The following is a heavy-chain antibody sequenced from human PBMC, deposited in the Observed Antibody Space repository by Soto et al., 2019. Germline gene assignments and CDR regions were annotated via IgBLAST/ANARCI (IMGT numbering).Heavy chain of an antibody. CDR2: YGGSGGST. CDR3: WKVRGLTYHYSDIDG. CDR1: GFTFSTYG. J-gene: IGHJ6*03. V-gene: IGHV3-23*01. Sequence: DVQLLESGGGLVQRGGSLRLSCAASGFTFSTYGMTWVRQAPGKGLEWVSYGGSGGSTYYADSVKGRFTISRDNSKNTLYLEKNRPGAEDTGGYYWWKVRGLTYHYSDIDGLGNGTTVTVSS. D-gene: IGHD1-1*01.